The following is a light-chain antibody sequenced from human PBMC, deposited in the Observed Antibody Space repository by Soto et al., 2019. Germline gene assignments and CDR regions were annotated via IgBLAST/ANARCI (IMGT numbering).Light chain of an antibody. CDR1: SSDVGRYNY. Sequence: QSVLTQPASVSGSPGQSITISCTGTSSDVGRYNYVSWYQHHPGKAPKLMISEVSNRPSGISNRFSGSKSGNTASLTISGLQAEDEADYYCSSYAITSTPIYLFGTGTKAPS. V-gene: IGLV2-14*01. CDR2: EVS. J-gene: IGLJ1*01. CDR3: SSYAITSTPIYL.